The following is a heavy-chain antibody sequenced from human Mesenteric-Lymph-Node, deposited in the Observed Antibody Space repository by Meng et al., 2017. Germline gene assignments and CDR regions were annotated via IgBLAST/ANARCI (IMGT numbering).Heavy chain of an antibody. Sequence: GGSLRLSCAASGFTFDDYAMHWVRQAPGKGLEWVSGISWNSGSIGYADSVKGRFTISRDNAKNSLYLQMNSLRAEDTAVYYCARYYSAYGMDVWGQGTTVTVSS. CDR3: ARYYSAYGMDV. J-gene: IGHJ6*02. V-gene: IGHV3-9*01. CDR2: ISWNSGSI. CDR1: GFTFDDYA. D-gene: IGHD3-10*01.